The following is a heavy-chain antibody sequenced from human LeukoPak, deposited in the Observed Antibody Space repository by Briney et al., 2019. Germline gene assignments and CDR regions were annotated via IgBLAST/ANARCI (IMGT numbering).Heavy chain of an antibody. D-gene: IGHD3-3*01. CDR3: ARSYYDFWSGYYGGPDY. CDR1: GGSFSGYY. CDR2: IYYSGST. J-gene: IGHJ4*02. V-gene: IGHV4-34*01. Sequence: SETLSLTCAVYGGSFSGYYWGWIRQPPGKGLEWIGSIYYSGSTYYNPSLKSRVTISVDTSKNQFSLKLSSVTAADTAVYYCARSYYDFWSGYYGGPDYWGQGTLVTVSS.